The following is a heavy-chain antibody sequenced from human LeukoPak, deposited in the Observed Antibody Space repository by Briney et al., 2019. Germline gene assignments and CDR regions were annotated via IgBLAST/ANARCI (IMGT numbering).Heavy chain of an antibody. J-gene: IGHJ6*02. Sequence: GSSVKVSCKASGGTFSSYAISWVRQAPGQGLEWTGGIIPIFGTANYAQKFQGRVTITADESTSTAYMELSSLRSEDTAVYYCARKLSSSSASVGMDVWGQGTTVTVSS. V-gene: IGHV1-69*01. CDR1: GGTFSSYA. CDR3: ARKLSSSSASVGMDV. D-gene: IGHD6-6*01. CDR2: IIPIFGTA.